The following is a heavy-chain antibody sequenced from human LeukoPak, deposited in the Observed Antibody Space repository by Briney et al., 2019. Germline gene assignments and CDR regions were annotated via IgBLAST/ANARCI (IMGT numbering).Heavy chain of an antibody. CDR3: AKDDGSNRDAFDI. CDR1: GFTFSNYA. CDR2: INGRGGST. V-gene: IGHV3-23*01. J-gene: IGHJ3*02. Sequence: GGSLRLSCAASGFTFSNYAMSWVRQAPGKGLEWVSSINGRGGSTYYADSVKGRFTISRDNSKNTLYLQMNSLRAEDTAVYYCAKDDGSNRDAFDIWGQGTMVTVSS. D-gene: IGHD1-14*01.